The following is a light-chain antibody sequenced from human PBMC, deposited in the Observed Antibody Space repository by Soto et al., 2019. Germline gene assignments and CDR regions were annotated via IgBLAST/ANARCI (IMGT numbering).Light chain of an antibody. J-gene: IGLJ1*01. CDR2: DVS. CDR1: SSDVCGYNY. CDR3: SSYTTSNTRQIV. Sequence: QSVLTQPASVSGSPGQSITISCTGTSSDVCGYNYVSWYQHHPGKAPKLLIYDVSNRPSGVSNRFSGSKSDNTASLTISGLQPEDEADYYCSSYTTSNTRQIVFGTGTKVT. V-gene: IGLV2-14*03.